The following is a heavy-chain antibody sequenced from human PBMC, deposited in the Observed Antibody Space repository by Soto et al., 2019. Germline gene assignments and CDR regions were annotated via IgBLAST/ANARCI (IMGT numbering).Heavy chain of an antibody. CDR2: IWYDGSNK. V-gene: IGHV3-33*01. Sequence: GGSLRLSCAASGFTFSSYGMHWVRQAPGKGLEWVAVIWYDGSNKYYADSVKGRFTISRDNSKNTLYLQMNSLRAEDTAVYYCARDAGITMVRGVIKSKAIDYWGQGTLVTSPQ. CDR3: ARDAGITMVRGVIKSKAIDY. CDR1: GFTFSSYG. D-gene: IGHD3-10*01. J-gene: IGHJ4*02.